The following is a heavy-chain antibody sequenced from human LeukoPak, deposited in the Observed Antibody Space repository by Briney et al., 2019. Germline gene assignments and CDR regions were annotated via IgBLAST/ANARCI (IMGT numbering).Heavy chain of an antibody. D-gene: IGHD1-26*01. Sequence: SLILSCAASGFTFDDYAMHWVRQAPGKGLEWVSGISWNSGSISYADSVKGRFTISRDNAKNSLYLQMNSLRAEDTALYYCAKDFEDSGSYRGPFDYWGQGTLVTVSS. J-gene: IGHJ4*02. CDR1: GFTFDDYA. CDR3: AKDFEDSGSYRGPFDY. V-gene: IGHV3-9*01. CDR2: ISWNSGSI.